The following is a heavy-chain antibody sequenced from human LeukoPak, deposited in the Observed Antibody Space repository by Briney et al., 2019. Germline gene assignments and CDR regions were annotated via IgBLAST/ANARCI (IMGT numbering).Heavy chain of an antibody. CDR2: NIPIFGTA. CDR1: RGTLRSYS. Sequence: ASVKVSCQASRGTLRSYSFSWVRQAPGEGLEWMGGNIPIFGTANYAQKFQGRVTITADESTSTAYMELSSLRSEDTAVYYCARDPGIAVAGTRYYYMDVWGKGTTVTVSS. J-gene: IGHJ6*03. V-gene: IGHV1-69*13. D-gene: IGHD6-19*01. CDR3: ARDPGIAVAGTRYYYMDV.